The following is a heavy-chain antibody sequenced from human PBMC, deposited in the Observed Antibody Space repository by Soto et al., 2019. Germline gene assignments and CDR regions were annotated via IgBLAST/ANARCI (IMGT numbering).Heavy chain of an antibody. D-gene: IGHD2-15*01. J-gene: IGHJ6*02. CDR3: ARDPRYCSGGSCYKYYYYGMDV. Sequence: QVQLLQSGAEVKKPGSSVKVSCKASGGTFSSYAISWVRQAPGQGLEWMGGIIPIFGTANYAQKFQGRVTITADESTSTAYMELISLRSEDTAVYYCARDPRYCSGGSCYKYYYYGMDVWGQGTTVTVSS. CDR1: GGTFSSYA. CDR2: IIPIFGTA. V-gene: IGHV1-69*01.